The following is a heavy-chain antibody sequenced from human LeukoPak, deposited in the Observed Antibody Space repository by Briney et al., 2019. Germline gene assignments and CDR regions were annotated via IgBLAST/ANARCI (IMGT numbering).Heavy chain of an antibody. D-gene: IGHD3-10*01. J-gene: IGHJ4*02. Sequence: KASETLSLTCSVSGGSINGYSWTWLRQPPGRRMEGVGHISYTGTTNYNPSLTTRVPISVDTSKNQFSLKLTSVTAADTGMYFCARLGGNWNSPGRDYWGQGTLVTVSS. CDR1: GGSINGYS. V-gene: IGHV4-59*08. CDR3: ARLGGNWNSPGRDY. CDR2: ISYTGTT.